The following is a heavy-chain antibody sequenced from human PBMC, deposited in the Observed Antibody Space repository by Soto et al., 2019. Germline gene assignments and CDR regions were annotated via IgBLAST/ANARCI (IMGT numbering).Heavy chain of an antibody. CDR1: GGTFSDYA. J-gene: IGHJ6*02. Sequence: QVQLVQSGAEMRKPGSSLRVSCKASGGTFSDYAFSWVRQAPGQGLEWMGGIVPRFGSPNYAQKFGGRVTITADTSISTVYVALNSLRFDDTAVYLCAIDRLQLRLGKYSFNGMDAWGQGTTIIVSS. V-gene: IGHV1-69*06. CDR3: AIDRLQLRLGKYSFNGMDA. D-gene: IGHD3-16*01. CDR2: IVPRFGSP.